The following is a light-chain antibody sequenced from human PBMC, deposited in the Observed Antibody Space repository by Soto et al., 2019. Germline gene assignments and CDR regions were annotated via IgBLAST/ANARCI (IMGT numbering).Light chain of an antibody. CDR1: QSVSSN. J-gene: IGKJ1*01. Sequence: EIVMTPSPATLSVSPVERATLSCGASQSVSSNLAWYQQKPGQAPRLLIYGASTRATGIPARFSGRGSGTELTLTISSLQSEDFAVYYCQQYNSWPQTFGLGTKVDIK. CDR3: QQYNSWPQT. V-gene: IGKV3-15*01. CDR2: GAS.